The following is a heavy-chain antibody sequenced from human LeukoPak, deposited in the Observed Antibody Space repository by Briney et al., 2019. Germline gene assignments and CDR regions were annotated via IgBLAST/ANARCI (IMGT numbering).Heavy chain of an antibody. CDR1: GFTFSNYA. CDR2: ISGDAGST. CDR3: AKKEGGFDY. D-gene: IGHD1-26*01. J-gene: IGHJ4*02. Sequence: GGSLRLSCAASGFTFSNYAMSWVRQAPGRGLEWVSAISGDAGSTYYADSVKGRFTISRDNSKNTLYLQMYSLRAEDTAVYYCAKKEGGFDYWGQGALVTVSS. V-gene: IGHV3-23*01.